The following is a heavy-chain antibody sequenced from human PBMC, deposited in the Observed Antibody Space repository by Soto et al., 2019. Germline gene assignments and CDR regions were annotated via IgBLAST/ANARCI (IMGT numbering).Heavy chain of an antibody. CDR2: IVVGSGNT. V-gene: IGHV1-58*01. CDR3: AADMAELLGEFPMDY. CDR1: GFTFTSSA. D-gene: IGHD3-16*01. J-gene: IGHJ4*02. Sequence: QMQLVQSGPEVKKPGTSVKVSCKASGFTFTSSAVQWVRQARGQRLEWIGWIVVGSGNTNYAQKFQERVTITRDMSTSTAYMELSSLRSEETAVYYCAADMAELLGEFPMDYWGQGTLVTVSS.